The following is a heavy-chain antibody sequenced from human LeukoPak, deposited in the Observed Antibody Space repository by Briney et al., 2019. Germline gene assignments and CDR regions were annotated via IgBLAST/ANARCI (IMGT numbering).Heavy chain of an antibody. V-gene: IGHV4-59*01. CDR1: GGSISSYY. Sequence: SETLSLTCTVSGGSISSYYWSWIRQPPGKGLEWIGYIYYSGSTNYNPSLKSRVTISVDTSKNQFSLKLSSVTAADTAVYYCAREGYSSGWYGDAFDIWGQGTMVTVSS. D-gene: IGHD6-19*01. J-gene: IGHJ3*02. CDR2: IYYSGST. CDR3: AREGYSSGWYGDAFDI.